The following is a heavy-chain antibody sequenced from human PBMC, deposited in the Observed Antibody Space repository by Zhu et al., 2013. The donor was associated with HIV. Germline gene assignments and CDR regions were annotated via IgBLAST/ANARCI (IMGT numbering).Heavy chain of an antibody. J-gene: IGHJ4*02. CDR1: GGSFSGYY. D-gene: IGHD3-10*01. CDR2: INHSGST. CDR3: ARAPRVRGVDY. V-gene: IGHV4-34*01. Sequence: VQLQESGPGLVKPSETLSLTCAVYGGSFSGYYWSWIRQPPGKGLEWIGEINHSGSTNYNPSLKSRVTISVDTSKNQFSLKLSSVTAADTAVYYCARAPRVRGVDYWGQGTLVTVSS.